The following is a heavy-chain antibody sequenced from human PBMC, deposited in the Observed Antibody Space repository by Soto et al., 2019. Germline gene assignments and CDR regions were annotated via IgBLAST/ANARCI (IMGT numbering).Heavy chain of an antibody. CDR1: GFILRSYW. CDR3: ARGMQGSRYFDV. J-gene: IGHJ2*01. V-gene: IGHV3-74*01. Sequence: EVQLVESGGGLVQPGGSLRLSCAASGFILRSYWMHWVRQAPGKGLVWVSHITNDGTGTTYADSVKGRFTISRDNAKSTLYLQMNSTIADDTAIYYCARGMQGSRYFDVWGRGTLVTVSS. CDR2: ITNDGTGT.